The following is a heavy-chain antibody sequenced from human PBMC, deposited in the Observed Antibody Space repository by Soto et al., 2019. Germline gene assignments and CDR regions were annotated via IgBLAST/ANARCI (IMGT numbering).Heavy chain of an antibody. CDR1: GDSISSGGYY. J-gene: IGHJ5*02. CDR2: VYFRGST. Sequence: QVQLQESGPGLVKPSQTLSLTCTVSGDSISSGGYYWSRIRQHPGKGLEWIGSVYFRGSTHLNPSLKTRGTIPVDTSKNQFSLKLSSETAADTAVYYCARRYSNYEVNWFDPWGQGSLVTVSS. V-gene: IGHV4-31*03. D-gene: IGHD4-4*01. CDR3: ARRYSNYEVNWFDP.